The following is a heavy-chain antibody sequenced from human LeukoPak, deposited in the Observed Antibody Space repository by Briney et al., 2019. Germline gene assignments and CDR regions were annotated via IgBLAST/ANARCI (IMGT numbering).Heavy chain of an antibody. CDR2: IIPILGIA. V-gene: IGHV1-69*04. J-gene: IGHJ4*02. CDR1: GYIFTDYY. Sequence: GASVKVSCKASGYIFTDYYMHWVRQAPGQELGWMGRIIPILGIANYAQKFQGRVTITADKSTSTAYMELSSLRSEDTAVYYCAREMNGRPGYSSSWYFDYWGQGTLVTVSS. D-gene: IGHD6-13*01. CDR3: AREMNGRPGYSSSWYFDY.